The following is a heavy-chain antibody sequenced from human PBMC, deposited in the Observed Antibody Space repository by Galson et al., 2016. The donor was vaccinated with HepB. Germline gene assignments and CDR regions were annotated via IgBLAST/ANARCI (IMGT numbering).Heavy chain of an antibody. CDR2: MNPNSDDT. CDR3: ARGDTATVTSDF. D-gene: IGHD5-18*01. J-gene: IGHJ4*02. Sequence: SVKVSCKVSGYIFTSYDINWARQATGQGLEWMGWMNPNSDDTGYAEKFQGRITMTWSSSMTTAPMELNSLTSDDTAVYYCARGDTATVTSDFWGQGTLVIVSS. CDR1: GYIFTSYD. V-gene: IGHV1-8*01.